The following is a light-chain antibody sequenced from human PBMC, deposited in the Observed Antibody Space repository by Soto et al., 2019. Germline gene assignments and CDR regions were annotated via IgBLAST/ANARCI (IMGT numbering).Light chain of an antibody. V-gene: IGLV1-44*01. CDR1: SSKNGSNT. Sequence: QSVLTQPPSASGTPGQRGTISCSGSSSKNGSNTVNWYQQLPGTAPKLLIYSNNQRPSGVPDRFSGSKSGTSASLAISGLQSEDEADYYCAAWDDSLMNYVFGTGTKVTVL. CDR3: AAWDDSLMNYV. CDR2: SNN. J-gene: IGLJ1*01.